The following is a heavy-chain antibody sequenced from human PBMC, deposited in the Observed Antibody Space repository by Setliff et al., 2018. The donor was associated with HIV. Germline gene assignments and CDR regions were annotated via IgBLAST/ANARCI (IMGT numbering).Heavy chain of an antibody. CDR3: GRSETRGSRGLYY. D-gene: IGHD2-15*01. J-gene: IGHJ4*02. Sequence: SETLSLTCTVSGGSISSYYWSWIRQPPGKGLEWIGYIYTSGSVNYNTSLNSRVTMTTHTSTNTAYMELRSLRSDDPAVYYCGRSETRGSRGLYYWGQGTLVTVSS. V-gene: IGHV4-4*08. CDR2: IYTSGSV. CDR1: GGSISSYY.